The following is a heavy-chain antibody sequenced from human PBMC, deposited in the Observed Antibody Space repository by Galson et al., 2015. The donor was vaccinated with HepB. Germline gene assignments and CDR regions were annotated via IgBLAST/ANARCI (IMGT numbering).Heavy chain of an antibody. Sequence: SLRLSCAASGFSFSTSCMSWVRQAPGKGLVYVANMKQDGSEIYYVDSVKGRFTISRDSAQNSLYLQMNSLRAEDTAVYYCARDRGNTAPVNWFDPWGQGTLVTVSS. CDR2: MKQDGSEI. CDR3: ARDRGNTAPVNWFDP. D-gene: IGHD5-18*01. J-gene: IGHJ5*02. V-gene: IGHV3-7*03. CDR1: GFSFSTSC.